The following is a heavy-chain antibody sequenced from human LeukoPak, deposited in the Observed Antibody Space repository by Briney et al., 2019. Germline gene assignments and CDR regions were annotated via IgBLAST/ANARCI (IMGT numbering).Heavy chain of an antibody. Sequence: PSETLSLTCTVSGGSISSYYWSWIRQPPGKGLEWIGYIYYSGSTNYNPSLKSRVTISVDTSKNQFSLKLSSVTAADTAVYYCARVGKYYYDSSGYLFDYWGQGTLVTVSS. CDR2: IYYSGST. CDR1: GGSISSYY. V-gene: IGHV4-59*12. J-gene: IGHJ4*02. D-gene: IGHD3-22*01. CDR3: ARVGKYYYDSSGYLFDY.